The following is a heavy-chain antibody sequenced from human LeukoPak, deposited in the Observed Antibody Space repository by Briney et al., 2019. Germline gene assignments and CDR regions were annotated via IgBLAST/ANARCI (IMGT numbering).Heavy chain of an antibody. D-gene: IGHD4-17*01. V-gene: IGHV3-33*01. CDR2: IWYDGSNE. CDR3: ASFVGDYFFDY. Sequence: GTSLRLSCAASGFSFRSYGMHWVRQAPGKGLEWVALIWYDGSNENYADSVKGRFSISRDNSKNTLYLQMNGLRADDTAVYYCASFVGDYFFDYWGQGVMVTVSS. J-gene: IGHJ4*02. CDR1: GFSFRSYG.